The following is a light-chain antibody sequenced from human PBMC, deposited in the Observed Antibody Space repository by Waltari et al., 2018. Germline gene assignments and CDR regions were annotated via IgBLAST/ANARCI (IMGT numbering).Light chain of an antibody. Sequence: QSVLTQPPSASGTPGQQVTISSSGSRSNIGSNSVSWYQQVPGTAPKLIIFTNNQRSSGVPDRFSASKSGTSASLAISGLQSEDEADYYCASWDDTLNGLWVFGGGTSLTVL. CDR3: ASWDDTLNGLWV. J-gene: IGLJ3*02. CDR2: TNN. V-gene: IGLV1-44*01. CDR1: RSNIGSNS.